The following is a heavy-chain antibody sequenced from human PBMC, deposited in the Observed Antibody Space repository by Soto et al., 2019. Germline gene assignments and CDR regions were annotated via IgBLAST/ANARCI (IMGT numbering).Heavy chain of an antibody. J-gene: IGHJ6*03. CDR2: ISWNRGSI. CDR3: AKVARITIFGVVRPYYYYYMDV. D-gene: IGHD3-3*01. V-gene: IGHV3-9*01. CDR1: GFTFDDYA. Sequence: EVQLVESGGGLVQPGRSLRLSCAASGFTFDDYAMHWVRQAPGKGLEWVSGISWNRGSIGYADSVKGRLTISRDNAKNSLYLQMNSLRAEDTALYYCAKVARITIFGVVRPYYYYYMDVWGKGTTVTVSS.